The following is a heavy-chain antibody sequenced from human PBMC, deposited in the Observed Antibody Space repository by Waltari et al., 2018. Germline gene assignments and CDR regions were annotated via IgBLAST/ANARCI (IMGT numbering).Heavy chain of an antibody. J-gene: IGHJ5*02. D-gene: IGHD6-13*01. CDR1: GYTFTSSD. CDR3: ARGRGSSWYGDWFDP. Sequence: QVQLVQSGAEVKKPGASVKVSCKASGYTFTSSDLHWVRQAMGQGLEWMGWMNPNSGNTGYAQKFQGRVTMNRNTSISTAYMELSSLRSEDTAVYYCARGRGSSWYGDWFDPWGQGTLVTVSS. CDR2: MNPNSGNT. V-gene: IGHV1-8*01.